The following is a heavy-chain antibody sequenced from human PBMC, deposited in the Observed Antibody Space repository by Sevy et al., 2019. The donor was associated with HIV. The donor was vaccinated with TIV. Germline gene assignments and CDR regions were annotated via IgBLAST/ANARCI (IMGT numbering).Heavy chain of an antibody. CDR3: AKDGPLGLWFGEFDP. CDR1: GFTFSSYG. J-gene: IGHJ5*02. V-gene: IGHV3-30*18. CDR2: ISYDGSNK. Sequence: GSLRLSCAASGFTFSSYGMHWVRQAPGKGLEWVAVISYDGSNKYYADSVKGRFTISRDNSKNTLYLQMNSLRAEDTAVYYCAKDGPLGLWFGEFDPWGQGTLVTVSS. D-gene: IGHD3-10*01.